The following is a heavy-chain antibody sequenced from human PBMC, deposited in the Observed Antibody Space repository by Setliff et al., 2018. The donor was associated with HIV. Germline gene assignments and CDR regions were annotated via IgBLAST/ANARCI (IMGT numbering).Heavy chain of an antibody. J-gene: IGHJ3*02. CDR2: IHPGDSDT. CDR3: ARFWNSGSYRDAFDI. CDR1: GYSFTSYW. V-gene: IGHV5-51*01. D-gene: IGHD1-26*01. Sequence: PGESLKISCKGSGYSFTSYWIGWVRQMSGKGLEWMGIIHPGDSDTRYSPSFQGQVIISADKSISTAYLQWSSLKASDSAMYYCARFWNSGSYRDAFDIWGQGTMVTVSS.